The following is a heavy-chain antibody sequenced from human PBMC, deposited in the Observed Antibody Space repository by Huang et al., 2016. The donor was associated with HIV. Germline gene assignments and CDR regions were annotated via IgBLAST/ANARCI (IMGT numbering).Heavy chain of an antibody. CDR1: VYTFTSYG. CDR2: ISDYNGNT. V-gene: IGHV1-18*04. J-gene: IGHJ6*02. Sequence: QVQLVQSGAEVKKPGAAVKVSCKASVYTFTSYGISWGRQAPGPGLEWIGWISDYNGNTNYAQKLQGRLTMTTDKATSTAYMELRSLRSDDTAVYYCARARGYYYYGMDVWGQGTTVTVSS. CDR3: ARARGYYYYGMDV.